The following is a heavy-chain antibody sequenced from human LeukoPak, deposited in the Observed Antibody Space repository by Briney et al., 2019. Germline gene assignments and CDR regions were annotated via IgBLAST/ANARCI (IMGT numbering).Heavy chain of an antibody. CDR3: AKQGLYYDILTGYPHWDYYYYYMDV. J-gene: IGHJ6*03. CDR1: GFTFSNYA. CDR2: ISGSGDST. Sequence: PGGSLRLSCAASGFTFSNYAMRWVRQAPGKGLEWVSGISGSGDSTYYADSVKGRFTISRDNSKNTLYLQMNSLRAEDTAVYYCAKQGLYYDILTGYPHWDYYYYYMDVWGKGTTVTISS. V-gene: IGHV3-23*01. D-gene: IGHD3-9*01.